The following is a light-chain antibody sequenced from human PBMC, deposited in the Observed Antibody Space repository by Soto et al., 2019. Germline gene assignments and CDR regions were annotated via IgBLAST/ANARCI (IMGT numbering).Light chain of an antibody. Sequence: EIVMTQSSATLSVSPGERATLSCRASQSVGSNLAWYQQKPGQAPRLLIFGTSTRATGVPVRFSGSGSGTEFTLTISSLQSEDFGVYYCQHYNNWPLTFGGGTKVDI. J-gene: IGKJ4*01. CDR3: QHYNNWPLT. CDR2: GTS. CDR1: QSVGSN. V-gene: IGKV3-15*01.